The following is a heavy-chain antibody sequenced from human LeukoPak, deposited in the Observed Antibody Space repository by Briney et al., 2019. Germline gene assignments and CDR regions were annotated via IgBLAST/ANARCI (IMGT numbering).Heavy chain of an antibody. CDR1: GFTFSSYA. V-gene: IGHV3-23*01. CDR3: ARGKMTTVATSAFDI. J-gene: IGHJ3*02. D-gene: IGHD4-23*01. CDR2: ISGSGGST. Sequence: GGSLRLSCAASGFTFSSYAMSWVRQAPGKGLEWVSAISGSGGSTYYADSVKGRFTISRDNSKNTLYLRMNSLRAEDTALYHCARGKMTTVATSAFDIWGQGTMVTVSS.